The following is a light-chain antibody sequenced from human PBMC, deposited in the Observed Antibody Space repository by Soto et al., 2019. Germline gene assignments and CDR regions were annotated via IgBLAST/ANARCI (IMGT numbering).Light chain of an antibody. CDR1: RSVSSY. V-gene: IGKV3-20*01. CDR3: QQYSSSRT. Sequence: EIVLTQSPATLSLSPGESATLSCRATRSVSSYLAWYQQKPGQAPRLLIYGGSSRATGIPVRFSGSGSETDFALTITRLEPEDFAMYYCQQYSSSRTFGQGTKVDIK. CDR2: GGS. J-gene: IGKJ1*01.